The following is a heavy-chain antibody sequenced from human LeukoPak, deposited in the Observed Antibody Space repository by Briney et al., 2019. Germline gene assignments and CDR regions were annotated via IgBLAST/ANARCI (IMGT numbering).Heavy chain of an antibody. V-gene: IGHV4-59*01. J-gene: IGHJ4*02. D-gene: IGHD3-9*01. CDR1: GGSISCDY. CDR3: ARYPLSISTDFFDY. Sequence: KPSETLSLTCTVSGGSISCDYWSWIRQPPGKRLEWIGNVYYSGSTNYNPSLESRVTISVDASKNQFSLKVRSVTAADTAVYYCARYPLSISTDFFDYWGQGTLVTVSS. CDR2: VYYSGST.